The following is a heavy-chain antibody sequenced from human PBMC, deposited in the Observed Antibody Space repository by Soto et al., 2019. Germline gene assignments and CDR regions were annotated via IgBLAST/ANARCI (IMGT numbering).Heavy chain of an antibody. CDR3: TRHPMGWKCLFDP. CDR1: GYTFTKYW. J-gene: IGHJ5*02. CDR2: IEPNAAYN. Sequence: GESLKISCMGSGYTFTKYWITWVRQKPGRGLEWMGRIEPNAAYNHYSPSFQGHVTVSVDTSSSTAYLQWNSLKASDTAIYYCTRHPMGWKCLFDPWGQGTLVTVSS. V-gene: IGHV5-10-1*01. D-gene: IGHD1-1*01.